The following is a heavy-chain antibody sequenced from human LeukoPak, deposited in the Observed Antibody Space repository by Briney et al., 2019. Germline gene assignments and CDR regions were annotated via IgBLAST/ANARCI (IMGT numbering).Heavy chain of an antibody. D-gene: IGHD5-24*01. Sequence: PGGSLRLSCAASGFTFSSYEMNWVRQAPGRGLEWVSYISSSGSTIYYADSVKGRFTISRDNAKNSLYLQMNSLRAEDTAVYYCARDGEMATIFAFLDYWGQGTLVTVSS. V-gene: IGHV3-48*03. CDR1: GFTFSSYE. CDR2: ISSSGSTI. J-gene: IGHJ4*02. CDR3: ARDGEMATIFAFLDY.